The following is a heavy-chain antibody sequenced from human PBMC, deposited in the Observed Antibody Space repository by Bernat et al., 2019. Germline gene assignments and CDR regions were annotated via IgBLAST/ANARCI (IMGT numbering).Heavy chain of an antibody. D-gene: IGHD3-3*01. V-gene: IGHV3-30-3*01. J-gene: IGHJ2*01. CDR3: AREGSEWLFQYWYFDL. CDR2: ISYDGSNK. CDR1: GFTFSSYA. Sequence: QVQLVESGGGVVQPGRSLRLSCAASGFTFSSYAMHWVRQAPGKGLEWVAVISYDGSNKYYADSVKGRFTISRDNSKNTLYLQMNSLRAEDTAVYYCAREGSEWLFQYWYFDLWGRGTLVTVSS.